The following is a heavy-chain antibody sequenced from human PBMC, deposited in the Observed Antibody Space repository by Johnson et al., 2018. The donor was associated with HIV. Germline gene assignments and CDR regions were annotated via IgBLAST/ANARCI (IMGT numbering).Heavy chain of an antibody. J-gene: IGHJ3*02. Sequence: VESGGGLVQPGGSLRLSCAASGFTFSSYGMSWVRQAPGKGLEWVSGVTVTGGDTYYAESVKGRFTISRDNSKNTLYLQMNSLRAEDTAVYYCARGGQLVAFDIWGQGTMVTVSS. CDR3: ARGGQLVAFDI. CDR2: VTVTGGDT. D-gene: IGHD6-6*01. CDR1: GFTFSSYG. V-gene: IGHV3-23*04.